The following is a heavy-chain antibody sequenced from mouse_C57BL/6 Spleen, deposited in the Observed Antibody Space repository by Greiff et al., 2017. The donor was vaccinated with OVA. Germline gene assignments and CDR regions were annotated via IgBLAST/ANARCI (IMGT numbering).Heavy chain of an antibody. CDR1: GYTFTSYW. CDR3: ARDGYDALYYFDD. D-gene: IGHD2-2*01. Sequence: VKLQQPGAELVRPGTSVKLSCKASGYTFTSYWMHWVKQRPGQGLEWIGVIDPSDSYTNYNQKFKGKATLTVDTSSSTAYMQLSSLTSEDSAVYYCARDGYDALYYFDDWGQGTTLTVSS. CDR2: IDPSDSYT. J-gene: IGHJ2*01. V-gene: IGHV1-59*01.